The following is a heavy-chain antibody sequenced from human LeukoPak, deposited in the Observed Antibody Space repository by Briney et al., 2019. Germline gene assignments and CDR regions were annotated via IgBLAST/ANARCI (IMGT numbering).Heavy chain of an antibody. CDR1: GYTFTSYG. J-gene: IGHJ2*01. CDR3: ARADRAPSSSGEVPGYFDL. Sequence: ASVKVSCKASGYTFTSYGISWVRQAPGQGLEWMGWISAYNGNTNYAQKLQGRVTMTTDTSTSTAYMELRSLRSDDTAVYYCARADRAPSSSGEVPGYFDLWGRGTLVTVSS. CDR2: ISAYNGNT. V-gene: IGHV1-18*01. D-gene: IGHD6-13*01.